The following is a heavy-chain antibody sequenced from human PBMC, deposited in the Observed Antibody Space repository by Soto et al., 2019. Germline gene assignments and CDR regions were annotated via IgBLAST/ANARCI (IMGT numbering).Heavy chain of an antibody. D-gene: IGHD3-16*01. CDR2: VSFDGNNK. Sequence: QVQLVESGGGVVQPGTSLTLSCVGSGFTFSSYAFHWIRQAPGKGLEWVASVSFDGNNKYYGESVKGRFSVSRDNVKNSLYLQMNDVRPEDTAVYFCAKRMGSKRTFGWFDPWGQGTLVTVSS. V-gene: IGHV3-30*18. J-gene: IGHJ5*02. CDR1: GFTFSSYA. CDR3: AKRMGSKRTFGWFDP.